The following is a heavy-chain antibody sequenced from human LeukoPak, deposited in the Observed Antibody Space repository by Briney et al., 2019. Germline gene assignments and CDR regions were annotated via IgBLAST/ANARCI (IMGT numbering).Heavy chain of an antibody. J-gene: IGHJ5*02. CDR2: ISSSSSYI. Sequence: GGSLRLSCAASGFTFSSYSMNWVRQAPGKGLEWVSSISSSSSYIYYADSVKGRFTISRDNAKNSLYLQMNSLRAEDTAVYYCARDSYYGSGSYYNVGNWFDPWGQGTLVTVSS. CDR1: GFTFSSYS. CDR3: ARDSYYGSGSYYNVGNWFDP. D-gene: IGHD3-10*01. V-gene: IGHV3-21*01.